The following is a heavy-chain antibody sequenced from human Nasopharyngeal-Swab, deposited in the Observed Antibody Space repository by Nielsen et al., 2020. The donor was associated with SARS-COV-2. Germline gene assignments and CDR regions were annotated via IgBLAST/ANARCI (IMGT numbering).Heavy chain of an antibody. CDR2: IWYDGSNK. D-gene: IGHD3-10*01. V-gene: IGHV3-33*01. Sequence: VRQAPGKGLEWVAVIWYDGSNKYYVDSVKGRFTISRDNSKNTLYLQMNSLRAEDTAVYYCARDWMMATRGYYYGMDVWGQGTTVTVSS. J-gene: IGHJ6*02. CDR3: ARDWMMATRGYYYGMDV.